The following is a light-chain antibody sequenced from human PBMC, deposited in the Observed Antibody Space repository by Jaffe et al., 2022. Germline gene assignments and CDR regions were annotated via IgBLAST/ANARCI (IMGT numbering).Light chain of an antibody. CDR2: GAS. V-gene: IGKV3-20*01. J-gene: IGKJ2*01. CDR1: QSVSSSY. Sequence: EIVLTQSPGTLSLSPGERATLSCRASQSVSSSYLAWYQQKPGQAPRLLIYGASSRATGIPDRFSGSGSGTDFTLTISRLEPEDFAVYYCQQYGSSPQPQVTFGQGTKLEIK. CDR3: QQYGSSPQPQVT.